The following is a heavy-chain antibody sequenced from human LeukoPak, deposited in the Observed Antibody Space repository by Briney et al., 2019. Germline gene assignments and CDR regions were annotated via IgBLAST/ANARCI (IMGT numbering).Heavy chain of an antibody. V-gene: IGHV3-48*02. CDR3: ARDASAYGWCGFDY. J-gene: IGHJ4*02. D-gene: IGHD6-19*01. Sequence: PGGSLRLSCAASGFTLCSHLMNRGPPAPGERLGGVSYLISSSSTIHYAHSLKGRFTISRDNAKNSLYLRMNSLRDEDTAVYYCARDASAYGWCGFDYWGQGTLVTVSS. CDR2: LISSSSTI. CDR1: GFTLCSHL.